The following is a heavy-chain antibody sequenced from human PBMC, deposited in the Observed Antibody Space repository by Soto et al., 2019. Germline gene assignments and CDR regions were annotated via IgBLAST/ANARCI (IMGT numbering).Heavy chain of an antibody. D-gene: IGHD6-19*01. CDR1: GYSFINHW. CDR3: TRPQSSGWYDY. Sequence: PGESLRISSKGSGYSFINHWIAWVRQMPGKGLEWMGIINPGDSDIRYSPSFQGQITISADKSISTAYLQWSSLKASDTATYYCTRPQSSGWYDYWGQGTLVTVSS. V-gene: IGHV5-51*01. CDR2: INPGDSDI. J-gene: IGHJ4*02.